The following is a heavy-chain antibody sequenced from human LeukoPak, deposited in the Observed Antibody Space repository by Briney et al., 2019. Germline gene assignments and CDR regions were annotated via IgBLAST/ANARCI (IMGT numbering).Heavy chain of an antibody. V-gene: IGHV5-51*01. D-gene: IGHD3-22*01. CDR3: ARRKSSGYVSFDI. CDR1: GYSFTSYW. Sequence: GESLKISFKSSGYSFTSYWIGLGRQVPGEGVGWMVIIYPGDSDTGYSPSFQGQVTISADKNTSTAYLQWSRLKDSDTAMYYSARRKSSGYVSFDIWGQGTMVTVSS. CDR2: IYPGDSDT. J-gene: IGHJ3*02.